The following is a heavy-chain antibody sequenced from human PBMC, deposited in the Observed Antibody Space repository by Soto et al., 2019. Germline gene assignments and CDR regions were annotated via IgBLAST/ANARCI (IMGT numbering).Heavy chain of an antibody. CDR1: GGSLSGYY. CDR3: ARDYNFSFDP. Sequence: SETLSLTCAVYGGSLSGYYWNWIRQPPGKGLEWIGEINHSGSTNYNPSLKSRVTISVDTSKNQFSLKLTSVTAADTAIYYCARDYNFSFDPWGQGTLVTVSS. J-gene: IGHJ5*02. D-gene: IGHD3-3*01. CDR2: INHSGST. V-gene: IGHV4-34*01.